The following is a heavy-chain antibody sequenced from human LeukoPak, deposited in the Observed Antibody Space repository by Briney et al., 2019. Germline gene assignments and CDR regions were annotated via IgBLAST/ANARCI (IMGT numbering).Heavy chain of an antibody. CDR2: ISSSRSYM. Sequence: GGSLRLSCAASAFTFSDYSINWVRQAPGKGLEWASSISSSRSYMYYAESVKGRFTISRDNAKNSLYLQMNNLRAEDTAVYYCARDSMTSVTYAFDIWGQGTMVTVSS. CDR1: AFTFSDYS. D-gene: IGHD4-17*01. J-gene: IGHJ3*02. CDR3: ARDSMTSVTYAFDI. V-gene: IGHV3-21*01.